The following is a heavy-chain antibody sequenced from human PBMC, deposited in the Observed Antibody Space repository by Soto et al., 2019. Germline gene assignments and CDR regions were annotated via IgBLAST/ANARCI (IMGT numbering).Heavy chain of an antibody. CDR1: GFTFSSYS. CDR2: ISSSSSTI. J-gene: IGHJ4*02. V-gene: IGHV3-48*02. D-gene: IGHD3-3*01. CDR3: ARDVGAYDFWSGYYRNFDY. Sequence: GGSLRLSCAASGFTFSSYSMNWVRQAPGKGLEWVSYISSSSSTIYYADSVKGRFTIYRDNAKNSLYLQMKSLRDEDTAVYYCARDVGAYDFWSGYYRNFDYWGQGTLVTVSS.